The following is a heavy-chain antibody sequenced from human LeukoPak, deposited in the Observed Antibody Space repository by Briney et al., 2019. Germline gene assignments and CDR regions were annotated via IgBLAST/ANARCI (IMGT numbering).Heavy chain of an antibody. CDR1: GFTVSSNY. J-gene: IGHJ4*02. CDR2: IYSGGST. Sequence: GGSLRLSCAASGFTVSSNYMSWVRQAPGKGLEWVSVIYSGGSTYYADSVKGRFTISRDNSKNTLYLQMNSLRAEDTAVYYCARHSSSPHYFDYWGQGTLVTVSS. V-gene: IGHV3-66*04. D-gene: IGHD6-6*01. CDR3: ARHSSSPHYFDY.